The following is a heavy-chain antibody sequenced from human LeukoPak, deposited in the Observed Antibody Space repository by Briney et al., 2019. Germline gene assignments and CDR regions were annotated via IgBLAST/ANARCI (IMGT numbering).Heavy chain of an antibody. CDR1: GFTFSSYA. J-gene: IGHJ4*02. V-gene: IGHV3-23*01. Sequence: GGSLRLSCAASGFTFSSYAMSWVRQAPGKGLKWVSVISGSGGSTYYADSVKGRFTISRDNSKNTLYLQMDSLRAEDTAVYYCVSGRGYSSAAFDYWGQGTLVTVSS. D-gene: IGHD6-19*01. CDR2: ISGSGGST. CDR3: VSGRGYSSAAFDY.